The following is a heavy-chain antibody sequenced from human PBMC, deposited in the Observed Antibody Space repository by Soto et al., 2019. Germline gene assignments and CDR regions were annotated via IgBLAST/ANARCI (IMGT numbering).Heavy chain of an antibody. V-gene: IGHV1-69*01. CDR3: SRGCSSSSCYHFDY. CDR2: IIPMFGTP. D-gene: IGHD2-2*01. J-gene: IGHJ4*02. CDR1: GGTFNNYT. Sequence: QVQLVQSGAEVKKPVSSVKVSCKASGGTFNNYTFSWVRQAPGQGLEWMGGIIPMFGTPNNAQKLQGRVTITADESTSTADMELSSLRSEDTAVYYCSRGCSSSSCYHFDYWGQGTLVTVSA.